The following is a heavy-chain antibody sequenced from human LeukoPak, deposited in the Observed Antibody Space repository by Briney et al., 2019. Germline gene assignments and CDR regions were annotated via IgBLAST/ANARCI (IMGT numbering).Heavy chain of an antibody. Sequence: GGSLRLSCAASGFPFSTYSMAWVRQAPGKGLEWVSLISADGRTFYADSVRGRFTISRDNFKNTLYLQMNSLRAEDTAVYYCARAPLCGSSTSCYVWGYGMDVWGQGTTVTVSS. CDR3: ARAPLCGSSTSCYVWGYGMDV. J-gene: IGHJ6*02. V-gene: IGHV3-23*01. D-gene: IGHD2-2*01. CDR1: GFPFSTYS. CDR2: ISADGRT.